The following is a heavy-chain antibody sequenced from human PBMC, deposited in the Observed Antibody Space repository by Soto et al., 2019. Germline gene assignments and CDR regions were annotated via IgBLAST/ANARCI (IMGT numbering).Heavy chain of an antibody. CDR2: ISYDGSNK. J-gene: IGHJ6*02. V-gene: IGHV3-30-3*01. Sequence: QAGGSLRLSCAASGFTFSSYAMHWVRQAPGKGLEWVAVISYDGSNKYYADSVKGRFTISRDNSKNTLYLQMNSLRAEDTAVYYCARSLGGAYYYDSSGYYYAEDPGYYYYGMDVWGQGTTVTVSS. D-gene: IGHD3-22*01. CDR1: GFTFSSYA. CDR3: ARSLGGAYYYDSSGYYYAEDPGYYYYGMDV.